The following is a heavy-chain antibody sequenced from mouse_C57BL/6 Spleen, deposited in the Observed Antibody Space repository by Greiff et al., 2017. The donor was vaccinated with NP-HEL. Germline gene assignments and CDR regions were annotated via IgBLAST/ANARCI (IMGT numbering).Heavy chain of an antibody. CDR2: ISDGGSYT. CDR1: GFTFSSYA. CDR3: AREGDGYYQSGAMDY. V-gene: IGHV5-4*01. Sequence: EVKVVESGGGLVKPGGSLKLSCAASGFTFSSYAMSWVRQTPEKRLEWVATISDGGSYTYYPDNVKGRFTISRDNAKNNLYLQMSHLKSEDTAMYYCAREGDGYYQSGAMDYWGQGTSVTVSS. D-gene: IGHD2-3*01. J-gene: IGHJ4*01.